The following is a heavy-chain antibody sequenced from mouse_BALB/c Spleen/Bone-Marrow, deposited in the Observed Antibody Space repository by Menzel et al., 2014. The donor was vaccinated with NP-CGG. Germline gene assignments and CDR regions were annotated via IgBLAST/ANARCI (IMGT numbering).Heavy chain of an antibody. CDR3: ARWEYYAMDY. J-gene: IGHJ4*01. CDR2: IDPANGNT. D-gene: IGHD4-1*01. V-gene: IGHV14-3*02. Sequence: EVHLVEPGAELVKPGASVKLSCTASGFNIKETYMHWVKQRPEQGLEWIGRIDPANGNTKYDPKFQGKATITADTSSNTAYLQLSSLTSEDAAVYYCARWEYYAMDYWGQGTSVTVSS. CDR1: GFNIKETY.